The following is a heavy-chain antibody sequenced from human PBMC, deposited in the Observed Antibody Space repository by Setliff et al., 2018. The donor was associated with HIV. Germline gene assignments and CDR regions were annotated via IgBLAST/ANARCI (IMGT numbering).Heavy chain of an antibody. J-gene: IGHJ3*02. Sequence: ASVKVSCKASGYTFTSYDINWVRQATGQGLEWMGWMNPNSGNTGYAQKFQGRVTMTRSTSISTAYMELSSLRSEDTAVYYCARVQRYCSGGSCLSDAFDIWGQGTMVTVSS. CDR1: GYTFTSYD. CDR2: MNPNSGNT. D-gene: IGHD2-15*01. CDR3: ARVQRYCSGGSCLSDAFDI. V-gene: IGHV1-8*02.